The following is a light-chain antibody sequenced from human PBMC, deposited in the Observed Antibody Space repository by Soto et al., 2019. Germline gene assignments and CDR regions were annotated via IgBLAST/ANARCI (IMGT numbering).Light chain of an antibody. Sequence: QSVLTQPASVSGSPGQSITISCTGTSSDVGSYNLVSWYQQHPGKAPKLMIYEGSKRPSGVSNRFSGSKSGNTASLTIAGLQADDDADYYCCSYAGSSTLVVFGGGTKVTVL. V-gene: IGLV2-23*03. J-gene: IGLJ2*01. CDR3: CSYAGSSTLVV. CDR2: EGS. CDR1: SSDVGSYNL.